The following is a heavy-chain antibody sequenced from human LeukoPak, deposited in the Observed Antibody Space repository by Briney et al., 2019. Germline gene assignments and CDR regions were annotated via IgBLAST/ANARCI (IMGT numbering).Heavy chain of an antibody. CDR1: GFTFSSYG. D-gene: IGHD3-10*01. Sequence: PGGSLRLSCAASGFTFSSYGMHWVRQAPGKGLEWVAVISYDGSNKYYADSVKGRFTISRDNSKNTLYLQMNSLRAEDTAVYYCAKGTITMVRGVINHYYGTDVWGQGTTVTVSS. J-gene: IGHJ6*02. V-gene: IGHV3-30*18. CDR2: ISYDGSNK. CDR3: AKGTITMVRGVINHYYGTDV.